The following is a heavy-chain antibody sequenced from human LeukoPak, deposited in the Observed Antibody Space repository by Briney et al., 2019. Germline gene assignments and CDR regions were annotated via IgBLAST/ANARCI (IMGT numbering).Heavy chain of an antibody. CDR1: GGSISSGSYY. CDR3: ARDRNNWNYGDYYYYMDV. CDR2: IYTSGST. V-gene: IGHV4-61*02. J-gene: IGHJ6*03. Sequence: SETLSLTCTASGGSISSGSYYWSWIRQPAGKGLEWIGRIYTSGSTNYNPSLKSRVTISVDTSKNQFSLKLSSVTAADTAVYYCARDRNNWNYGDYYYYMDVWGKGTTVTVSS. D-gene: IGHD1-7*01.